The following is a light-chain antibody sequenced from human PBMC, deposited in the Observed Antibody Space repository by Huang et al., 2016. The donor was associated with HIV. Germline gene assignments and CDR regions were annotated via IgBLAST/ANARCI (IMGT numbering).Light chain of an antibody. V-gene: IGKV3-15*01. J-gene: IGKJ3*01. CDR3: QLYNDFRST. Sequence: ETVMTQSPVTLSVSPGDRASLSCRSSQIVSSHLAWYQQKPGQAPRLLIYAASTRATGVPARFSGSGAGTEFTLTISTLQSEDSAVYYCQLYNDFRSTFGPGTRVEIK. CDR2: AAS. CDR1: QIVSSH.